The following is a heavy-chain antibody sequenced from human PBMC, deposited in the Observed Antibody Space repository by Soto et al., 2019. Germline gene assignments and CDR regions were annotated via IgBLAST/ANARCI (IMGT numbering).Heavy chain of an antibody. CDR1: GYTFTTYG. D-gene: IGHD6-13*01. Sequence: QVQLVQSGAEVKKPGASVRVSCKASGYTFTTYGISWVRQAPGQWLEWMGWISASNGNIYYGQKFQGRVTMTTDSFTSTAYMELSSLTSDDTAVYYCARALPYSSSGDSWGRGTQVTVSS. CDR2: ISASNGNI. CDR3: ARALPYSSSGDS. J-gene: IGHJ1*01. V-gene: IGHV1-18*01.